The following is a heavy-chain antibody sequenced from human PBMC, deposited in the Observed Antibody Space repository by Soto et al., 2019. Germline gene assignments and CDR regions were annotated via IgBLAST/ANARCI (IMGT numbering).Heavy chain of an antibody. CDR2: INWNSDTR. D-gene: IGHD3-16*02. J-gene: IGHJ4*02. CDR3: AKDPTSWGAISFFGS. CDR1: GFTFDDFA. Sequence: EEQLVESGGGLVQPGRSLRLSCAASGFTFDDFAMHGVRQAPGKGLEWVSSINWNSDTRGYAESVKGRFTISRDNAKNPLYLQMNSLRAEDTALYYCAKDPTSWGAISFFGSWGQGTLVTVSS. V-gene: IGHV3-9*01.